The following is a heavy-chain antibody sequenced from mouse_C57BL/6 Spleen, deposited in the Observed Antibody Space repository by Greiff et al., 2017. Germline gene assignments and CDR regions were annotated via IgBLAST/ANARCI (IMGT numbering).Heavy chain of an antibody. V-gene: IGHV1-42*01. CDR3: ARRGVSTTVPFAY. D-gene: IGHD1-1*01. Sequence: VQLQQSGPELVKPGASVKISCKASGYSFTGYYLNWVKQSPEKSLEWIGEINPSTGGTTYNQKFKAKATLTVDKSSSTAYMQLKRLTSEDSEVYYCARRGVSTTVPFAYWGQGTLVTVSA. J-gene: IGHJ3*01. CDR2: INPSTGGT. CDR1: GYSFTGYY.